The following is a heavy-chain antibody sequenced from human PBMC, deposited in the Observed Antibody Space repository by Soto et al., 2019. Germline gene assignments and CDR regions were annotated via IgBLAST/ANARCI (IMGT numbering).Heavy chain of an antibody. J-gene: IGHJ4*02. CDR3: AKDQDSSGWHPPYDY. CDR2: ISYDGSNK. Sequence: QVQLVESGGGVVQPGRSLRLSCAASGFTFSSYGMLWVRQAPGKGLEWVAVISYDGSNKYYADSVKGRFTISRDNSKNTLYLQMNSLRAEDTAVYYCAKDQDSSGWHPPYDYWGQGTLVTVSS. V-gene: IGHV3-30*18. CDR1: GFTFSSYG. D-gene: IGHD6-19*01.